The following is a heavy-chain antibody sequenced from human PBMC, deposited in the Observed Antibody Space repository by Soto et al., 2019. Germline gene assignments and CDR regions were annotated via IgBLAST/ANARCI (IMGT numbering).Heavy chain of an antibody. Sequence: GGSLRLSCAASKFTFSSYAMSWVRQAPGKGLKWVSSIGGSGVVTYYADSVKGRFTISRDNSKNTLYLQMNSLRAEDTAVYYCAKDQGFDPRGQGTLVTVSS. CDR3: AKDQGFDP. CDR2: IGGSGVVT. V-gene: IGHV3-23*01. CDR1: KFTFSSYA. J-gene: IGHJ5*02.